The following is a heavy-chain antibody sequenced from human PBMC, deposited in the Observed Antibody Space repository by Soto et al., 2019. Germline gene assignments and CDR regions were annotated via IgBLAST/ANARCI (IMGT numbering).Heavy chain of an antibody. CDR3: AWYYYDNSGGGFDY. D-gene: IGHD3-22*01. CDR2: IYWDDDK. J-gene: IGHJ4*02. V-gene: IGHV2-5*02. Sequence: QITLKESGPTLVKPTQTLTLTCTFSGLSLTTSGVGVGWIRQPPGKALEWLALIYWDDDKRHSPSLKSRLTITKDTSKNQVVLTMTNMDPVDTATYYCAWYYYDNSGGGFDYGGQGTLVTVSS. CDR1: GLSLTTSGVG.